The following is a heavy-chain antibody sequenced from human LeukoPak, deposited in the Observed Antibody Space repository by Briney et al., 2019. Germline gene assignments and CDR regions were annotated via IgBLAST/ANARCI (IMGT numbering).Heavy chain of an antibody. V-gene: IGHV3-23*01. CDR1: GFTFSSYA. D-gene: IGHD4-17*01. CDR2: ISGSGGST. Sequence: PGGSLRLSCAASGFTFSSYAMSWVRQAPGKGLEWVSAISGSGGSTYYADSVKGRFTISRDNSKNTLYLQMNSLRAEDTAVYYCTTDLEWFDGDYSIDYWGQGTLVTVSS. CDR3: TTDLEWFDGDYSIDY. J-gene: IGHJ4*02.